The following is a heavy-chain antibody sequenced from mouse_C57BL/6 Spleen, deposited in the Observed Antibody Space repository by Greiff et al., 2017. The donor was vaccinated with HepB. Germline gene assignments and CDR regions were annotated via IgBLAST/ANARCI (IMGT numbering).Heavy chain of an antibody. Sequence: QVQLQQSGAELVRPGASVKLSCKASGYTFTDYYINWVKQRPGQGLEWIARIYPGSGNTYYNEKFKGKATLTAEKSSSTAYMQLSSLTSEDSAVYFCARGGYGYENYAMDYWGQGTSVTVSS. CDR3: ARGGYGYENYAMDY. CDR1: GYTFTDYY. CDR2: IYPGSGNT. D-gene: IGHD2-2*01. V-gene: IGHV1-76*01. J-gene: IGHJ4*01.